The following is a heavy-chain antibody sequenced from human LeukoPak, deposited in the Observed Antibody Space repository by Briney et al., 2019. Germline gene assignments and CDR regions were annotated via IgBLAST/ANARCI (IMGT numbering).Heavy chain of an antibody. CDR2: INSDGSSI. Sequence: GGSLRLSCAASGFTFSSYWMHWVRQAPGKGLVWVSRINSDGSSIRYADSVKGRFTISRDNAKNTLYLQMNSLRAEDTAVYYCARPDYGDHRFDSWGQGTLGTVSS. CDR1: GFTFSSYW. CDR3: ARPDYGDHRFDS. D-gene: IGHD4-17*01. V-gene: IGHV3-74*01. J-gene: IGHJ4*02.